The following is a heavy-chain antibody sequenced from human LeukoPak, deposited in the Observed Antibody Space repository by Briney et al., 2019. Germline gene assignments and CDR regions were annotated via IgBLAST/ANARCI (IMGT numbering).Heavy chain of an antibody. CDR1: GYSFIGYH. Sequence: ASVKVSCKASGYSFIGYHMHWVRQAPGHGLEWMAWINPNSGGTNYAQKFQGRVTMTRDTSISTAYMELSRLRSDDTALYYCARGRLMYYYDSPGGGAFDIWGQGTMVTVSS. CDR3: ARGRLMYYYDSPGGGAFDI. CDR2: INPNSGGT. J-gene: IGHJ3*02. V-gene: IGHV1-2*02. D-gene: IGHD3-22*01.